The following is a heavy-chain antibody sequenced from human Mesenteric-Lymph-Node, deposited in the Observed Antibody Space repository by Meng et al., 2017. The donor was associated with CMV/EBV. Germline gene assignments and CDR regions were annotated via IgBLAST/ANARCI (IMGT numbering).Heavy chain of an antibody. J-gene: IGHJ5*02. D-gene: IGHD3-22*01. CDR2: IYYSGSP. Sequence: ASGGSTSSGYYYWSWIRQTPGKGLEWIGYIYYSGSPSSNPSLKSRVTISVDTSKNQFSLKLSSVTAADTAVYYCARGGVLVVAQFDPWGQGTLVTVSS. V-gene: IGHV4-30-4*08. CDR1: GGSTSSGYYY. CDR3: ARGGVLVVAQFDP.